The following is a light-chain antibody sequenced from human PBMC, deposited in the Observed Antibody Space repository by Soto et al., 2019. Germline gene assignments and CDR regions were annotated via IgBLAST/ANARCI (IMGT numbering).Light chain of an antibody. CDR3: QQYFDPLHT. J-gene: IGKJ4*01. CDR1: QSLLKSSNNKNY. CDR2: WAS. Sequence: DIVMTQSPDSLAVSLGERATLNCKSSQSLLKSSNNKNYLAWYKQKPGQPPKLLIYWASTRESGVPDRFSGSGSGTDFTLTISSLQAEDVAVYYCQQYFDPLHTFGGGTKVDIK. V-gene: IGKV4-1*01.